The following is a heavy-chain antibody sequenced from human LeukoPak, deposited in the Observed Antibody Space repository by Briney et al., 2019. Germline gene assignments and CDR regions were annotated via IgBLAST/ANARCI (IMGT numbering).Heavy chain of an antibody. CDR2: IYYSGST. CDR3: ARATRSWFDH. CDR1: GGSISSYY. J-gene: IGHJ5*02. D-gene: IGHD4-17*01. V-gene: IGHV4-59*01. Sequence: SETLSLTCTVSGGSISSYYWSWIRQPPGKGLEWIGYIYYSGSTNYNPSLKSRVTISVDTSKNQFSLKLSSVTAADTAVYYCARATRSWFDHWGQGTLVTVSS.